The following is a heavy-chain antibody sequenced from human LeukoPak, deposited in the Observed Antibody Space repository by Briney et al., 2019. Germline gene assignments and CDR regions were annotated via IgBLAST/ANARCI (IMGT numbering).Heavy chain of an antibody. Sequence: PSQTLSLTCTVSGGSISSGGYYWSWIRQPPGKGLEWIGYIYHSGSTYYNPSLKSRVTISVDRSKNQFSLKLSSVTAADTAVYYCASGRRDGYMCLDYWGQGTLVTVSS. V-gene: IGHV4-30-2*02. CDR3: ASGRRDGYMCLDY. CDR1: GGSISSGGYY. J-gene: IGHJ4*02. D-gene: IGHD5-24*01. CDR2: IYHSGST.